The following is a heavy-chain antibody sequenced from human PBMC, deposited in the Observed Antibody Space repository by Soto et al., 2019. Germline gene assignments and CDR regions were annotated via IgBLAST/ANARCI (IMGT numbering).Heavy chain of an antibody. CDR1: GFTFSSYG. D-gene: IGHD3-22*01. J-gene: IGHJ4*02. V-gene: IGHV3-33*01. Sequence: PGGSLRLSCAASGFTFSSYGMHWVRQAPGKGLEWVAVIWYDGSNKYYADSVKGRFTISRDNSKNTLYLQMNSLRAEDTAVYYCARGSYYDSSGYRNFDYWDQGTLVTVSS. CDR2: IWYDGSNK. CDR3: ARGSYYDSSGYRNFDY.